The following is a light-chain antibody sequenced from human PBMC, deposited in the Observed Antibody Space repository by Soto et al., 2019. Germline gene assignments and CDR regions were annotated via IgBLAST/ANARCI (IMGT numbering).Light chain of an antibody. V-gene: IGLV2-14*03. Sequence: QSVLTQPASVSGSPGQSITISCTGTRSDVGTYKYVSWYQQHPGKAPKLIIYEVTNRPSGISDRFSGSKSGSTASLTISDPQAEDEAFYYCSSYTSSSTLETVFGSGTQLTVL. CDR3: SSYTSSSTLETV. CDR2: EVT. J-gene: IGLJ7*01. CDR1: RSDVGTYKY.